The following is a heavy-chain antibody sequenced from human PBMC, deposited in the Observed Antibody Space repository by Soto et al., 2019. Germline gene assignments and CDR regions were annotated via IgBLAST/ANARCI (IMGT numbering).Heavy chain of an antibody. D-gene: IGHD3-16*01. CDR2: IFSSGTT. CDR1: GGSVSSGSYY. V-gene: IGHV4-30-4*08. CDR3: ARVPSPFDYYYAMDV. J-gene: IGHJ6*02. Sequence: QVQLQESGPGLVKPSQTLSLTCTVSGGSVSSGSYYWSWIRQHPGRGLEWIGYIFSSGTTYYNPSLNSRLTMSLDASQNQFSLKLNSLTDADTAVYFCARVPSPFDYYYAMDVWGQGTTVNVSS.